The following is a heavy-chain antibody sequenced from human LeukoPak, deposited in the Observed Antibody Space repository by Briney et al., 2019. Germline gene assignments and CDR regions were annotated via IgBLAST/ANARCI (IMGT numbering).Heavy chain of an antibody. Sequence: GGSLVFSCASSGFILSSYAMHGGRPAPGKGGEYVSAISSYGGSTYYADSVKGRFTISRDNSKNTLYLQMSSLRAEDTAVYYCVKNGYTSSWYFQFDYWGQGTLVTVSS. V-gene: IGHV3-64D*09. CDR1: GFILSSYA. D-gene: IGHD6-13*01. CDR3: VKNGYTSSWYFQFDY. J-gene: IGHJ4*02. CDR2: ISSYGGST.